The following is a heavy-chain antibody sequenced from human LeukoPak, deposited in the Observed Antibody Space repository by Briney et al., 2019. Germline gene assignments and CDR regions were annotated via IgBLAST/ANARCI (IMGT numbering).Heavy chain of an antibody. CDR2: INHSGST. D-gene: IGHD6-19*01. CDR3: ARIKDQYSSGFDY. CDR1: GGSFSGYY. V-gene: IGHV4-34*01. J-gene: IGHJ4*02. Sequence: SETLSLTCAVYGGSFSGYYWSWIRQPPGKGLEWIGEINHSGSTNYNPSLKSRVTISVDTSKNQLSLKLSSVTAADTAVYYCARIKDQYSSGFDYWGQGTLVTVSS.